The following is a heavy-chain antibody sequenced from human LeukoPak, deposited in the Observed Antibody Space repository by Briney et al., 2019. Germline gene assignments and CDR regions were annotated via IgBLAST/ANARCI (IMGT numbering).Heavy chain of an antibody. D-gene: IGHD5-18*01. CDR2: IYYSGST. J-gene: IGHJ4*02. CDR3: ARDPGSYGYYFDY. Sequence: PSETLSLTCTVSGGSISSYYWSWIRQPPGKGLEWIGYIYYSGSTNYNPSLKSRVTISEDTSKNQFSLKLSSVTAADTAVYYCARDPGSYGYYFDYWGQGTLVTVSS. CDR1: GGSISSYY. V-gene: IGHV4-59*01.